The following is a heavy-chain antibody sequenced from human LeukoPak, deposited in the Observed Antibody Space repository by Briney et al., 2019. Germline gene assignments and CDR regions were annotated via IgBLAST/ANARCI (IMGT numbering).Heavy chain of an antibody. CDR3: ARGSSSGLTY. V-gene: IGHV4-34*01. CDR2: INHSGST. D-gene: IGHD3-22*01. J-gene: IGHJ4*02. Sequence: KPSETLSLTCTVSGDSIKNYYWSWIRQPPGKGLEWIGEINHSGSTNYNPSLKSRVTISVDTSKNQFSLKLSSVTAADTAVYYCARGSSSGLTYWGQGTLVTVSS. CDR1: GDSIKNYY.